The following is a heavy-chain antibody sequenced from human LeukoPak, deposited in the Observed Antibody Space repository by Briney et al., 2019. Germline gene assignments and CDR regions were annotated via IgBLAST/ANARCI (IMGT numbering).Heavy chain of an antibody. J-gene: IGHJ4*02. CDR3: AKGGSSRGEIVVVPAAMML. Sequence: GRSLRLSCAASGFTFDDYAMHWVRQAPGKGLEWVSGISWNSGSICYADSVKGRFTISRDNAKNSLYLQMNSLRAEDTALYYCAKGGSSRGEIVVVPAAMMLWGQGTLVTVSS. CDR2: ISWNSGSI. CDR1: GFTFDDYA. V-gene: IGHV3-9*01. D-gene: IGHD2-2*01.